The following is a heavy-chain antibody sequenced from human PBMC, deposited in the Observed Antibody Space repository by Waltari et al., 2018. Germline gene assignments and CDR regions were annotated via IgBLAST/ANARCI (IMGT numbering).Heavy chain of an antibody. D-gene: IGHD5-18*01. CDR1: GGSISSSSYY. J-gene: IGHJ6*03. V-gene: IGHV4-39*01. Sequence: QLQLQESGPGLVKPSETLSLTCTVSGGSISSSSYYWGWIRQPPGKGLEWIGSIYYSGRTYYNPSLKSRVTISVDTSKNQFSLKLSSVTAADTAVYYCARTADYYYYMDVWGKGTTVTVSS. CDR3: ARTADYYYYMDV. CDR2: IYYSGRT.